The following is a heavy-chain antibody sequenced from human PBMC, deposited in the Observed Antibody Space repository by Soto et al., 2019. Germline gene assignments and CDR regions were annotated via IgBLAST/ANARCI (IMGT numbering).Heavy chain of an antibody. V-gene: IGHV4-61*01. CDR2: IYSSGSI. D-gene: IGHD3-10*01. CDR1: DGSVSSGSYY. CDR3: ARGSLALFDS. J-gene: IGHJ4*02. Sequence: SETLSLTCTVSDGSVSSGSYYWTWIRQPPGKGLEWIGYIYSSGSILYNPSLKSRVIISVDTSMNQFSLKLSSVTAADTAVYYCARGSLALFDSWGQGTLVTVSS.